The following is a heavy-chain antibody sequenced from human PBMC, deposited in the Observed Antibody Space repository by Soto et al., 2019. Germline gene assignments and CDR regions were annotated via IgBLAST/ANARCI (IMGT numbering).Heavy chain of an antibody. Sequence: QVQLQQWGAGLLKPSETLSLTCAVYGGSFSGYYWSWIRQPPGKGLEWIGEINHSGSTNYNPSLKRRVTISVDTSKNPFSLKLSSVTAADAAVYYCASGDGSGSYDYWGQGTLVTVSS. CDR1: GGSFSGYY. CDR2: INHSGST. CDR3: ASGDGSGSYDY. D-gene: IGHD3-10*01. V-gene: IGHV4-34*01. J-gene: IGHJ4*02.